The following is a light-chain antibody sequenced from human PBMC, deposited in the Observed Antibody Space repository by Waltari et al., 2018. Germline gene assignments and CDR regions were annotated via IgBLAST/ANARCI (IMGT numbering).Light chain of an antibody. CDR2: AAS. J-gene: IGKJ4*01. V-gene: IGKV3-11*01. CDR3: QQRRDWPLT. Sequence: EIVLTQSPATLSLSPGERASLSCRASQSVSRDLAWYRQNPGQAPRLLIFAASIRATGTPARFSGRGSGTDFTLTISSLEPEDFAVYYCQQRRDWPLTFGGGTKVEIK. CDR1: QSVSRD.